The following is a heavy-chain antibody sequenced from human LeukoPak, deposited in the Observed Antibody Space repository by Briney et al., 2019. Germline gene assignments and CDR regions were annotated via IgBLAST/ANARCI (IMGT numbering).Heavy chain of an antibody. CDR2: IYSGGST. V-gene: IGHV3-53*01. J-gene: IGHJ4*02. CDR3: ARSGSGYYYNYYFDY. D-gene: IGHD3-22*01. CDR1: GFTVSSNY. Sequence: PGGSLRLSCAASGFTVSSNYMSWVRQAPGKGLEWVSVIYSGGSTYYADSVKGRFTISRDNSKNTLYLQMNSLRAEDTAVYHCARSGSGYYYNYYFDYWGQGTLVTVSS.